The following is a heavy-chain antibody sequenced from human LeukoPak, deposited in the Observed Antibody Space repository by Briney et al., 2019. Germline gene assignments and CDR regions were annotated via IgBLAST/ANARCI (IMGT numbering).Heavy chain of an antibody. J-gene: IGHJ4*02. Sequence: PGGSLRLSCAASGFSFSTHWMHWVRQAPGKGLVWVSRINSDGSSTSYADSVKGRFTISRDNAKNTVYLQMNSLRAEDTAVYYCARASGYSGYDPRYWGQGTLVTVSS. CDR3: ARASGYSGYDPRY. CDR1: GFSFSTHW. CDR2: INSDGSST. V-gene: IGHV3-74*01. D-gene: IGHD5-12*01.